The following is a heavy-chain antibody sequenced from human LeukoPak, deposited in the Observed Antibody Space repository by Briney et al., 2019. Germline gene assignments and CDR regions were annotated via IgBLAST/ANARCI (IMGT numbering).Heavy chain of an antibody. J-gene: IGHJ5*02. CDR3: IVFGDSNH. V-gene: IGHV3-30*14. CDR1: GFTFSSHT. Sequence: PGGSLRLSCAASGFTFSSHTMHWVRQAPGKGLEWVAAISDDGNKKYFADSVKGRFTISRDNSKNTLYLQINSLRVEDTAVYYCIVFGDSNHWGQGTLVTVSS. D-gene: IGHD4-17*01. CDR2: ISDDGNKK.